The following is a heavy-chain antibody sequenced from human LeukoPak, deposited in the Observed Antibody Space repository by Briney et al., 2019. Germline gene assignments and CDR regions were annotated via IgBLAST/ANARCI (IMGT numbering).Heavy chain of an antibody. J-gene: IGHJ4*02. CDR1: GYSISSGYY. CDR3: ARHGSYITMVRGVIIKAFDY. CDR2: IYHSGST. D-gene: IGHD3-10*01. Sequence: SETLSLTCTVSGYSISSGYYWGWIRQPPGKGLEWIGSIYHSGSTYYNPSLKSRVTISVDTSKNQFSLKLSSVTAADTAVYYCARHGSYITMVRGVIIKAFDYWGQGTLVTVSS. V-gene: IGHV4-38-2*02.